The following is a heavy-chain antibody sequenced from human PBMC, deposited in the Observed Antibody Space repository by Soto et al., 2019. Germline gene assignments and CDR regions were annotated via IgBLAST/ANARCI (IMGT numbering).Heavy chain of an antibody. V-gene: IGHV4-59*01. Sequence: SETLSLTCDVSGASITTYYWSWIRQAPQKGLEWIGNVYHTGTTDYNSSLKSRVTISVDTPKNQFSLNMNSLTAADTAVYYCARRLFGSGWTLDSWGQGALVTVSS. CDR1: GASITTYY. CDR3: ARRLFGSGWTLDS. D-gene: IGHD6-19*01. J-gene: IGHJ4*02. CDR2: VYHTGTT.